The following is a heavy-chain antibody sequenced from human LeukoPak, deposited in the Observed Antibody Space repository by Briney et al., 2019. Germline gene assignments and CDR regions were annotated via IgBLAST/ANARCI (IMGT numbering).Heavy chain of an antibody. CDR3: AKPYLGFFDY. V-gene: IGHV4-38-2*02. CDR1: GYSISSGYY. D-gene: IGHD2-15*01. CDR2: IYHSGST. Sequence: RTSETLSLTCTVSGYSISSGYYWGWIRQPPGKGLEWIGSIYHSGSTYYNPSLKSRVTISVDTSKNQFSLKLSSVTAADTALYYCAKPYLGFFDYWGQGTLVTVSS. J-gene: IGHJ4*02.